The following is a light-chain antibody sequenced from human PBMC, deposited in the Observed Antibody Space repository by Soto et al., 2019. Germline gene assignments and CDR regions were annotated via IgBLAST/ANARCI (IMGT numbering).Light chain of an antibody. V-gene: IGKV1-5*03. CDR3: QQNNSYCT. CDR2: KAS. Sequence: DIEMTQSPSTLSASVGDRVTLTCRASQSISSRLAWYQQKPGKAPKLLIYKASSLESGVPSRFSGSGSGTAFTLTSSSLQPDDVETYYCQQNNSYCTFGGGTKVEIK. J-gene: IGKJ4*01. CDR1: QSISSR.